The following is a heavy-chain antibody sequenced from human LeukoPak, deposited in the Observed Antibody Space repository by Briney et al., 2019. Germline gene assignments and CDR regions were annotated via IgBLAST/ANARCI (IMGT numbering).Heavy chain of an antibody. CDR1: GGSFSGYY. CDR3: ARGPHAARNNWFDP. J-gene: IGHJ5*02. V-gene: IGHV4-34*01. CDR2: INHSGST. D-gene: IGHD6-6*01. Sequence: KTSETLSLTCAVYGGSFSGYYWSWIRQPPGKGLEWIGEINHSGSTNYNPSLKSRVTISVDTSKNQFSLKLSSVTAADTAVYYCARGPHAARNNWFDPWGQGTLVTVSS.